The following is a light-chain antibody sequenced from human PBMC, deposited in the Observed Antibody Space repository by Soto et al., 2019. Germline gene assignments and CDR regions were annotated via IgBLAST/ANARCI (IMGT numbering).Light chain of an antibody. CDR2: GAL. Sequence: EIVMTQSPATLSVSPGERATLSCRASQRLGSNLAWYQQKPGQAPRPLIYGALTIATGIPARFSGIGSGTEFTLTIHSLQSEDFAVYYCQQSTNWPHTFGQGTKVEI. CDR3: QQSTNWPHT. J-gene: IGKJ1*01. V-gene: IGKV3-15*01. CDR1: QRLGSN.